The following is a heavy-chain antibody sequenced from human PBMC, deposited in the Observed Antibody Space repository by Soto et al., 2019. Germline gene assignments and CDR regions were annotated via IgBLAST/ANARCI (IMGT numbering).Heavy chain of an antibody. CDR3: ARTDRDFYGLDV. CDR2: ISAAGDP. D-gene: IGHD1-1*01. V-gene: IGHV3-13*05. CDR1: GFTFRNYD. Sequence: EVQLVESGGGLVQPGGSLRLSCEASGFTFRNYDMHWVRQGTGNGLEWVSGISAAGDPDYADSVEGRFTISRENAQNSFYLQINSLRVCGTAVYYCARTDRDFYGLDVWGQGTTVIVSS. J-gene: IGHJ6*02.